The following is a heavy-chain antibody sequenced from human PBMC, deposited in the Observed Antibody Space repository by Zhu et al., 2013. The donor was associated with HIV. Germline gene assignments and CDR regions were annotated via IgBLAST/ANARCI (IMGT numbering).Heavy chain of an antibody. D-gene: IGHD3-3*01. CDR1: GGTFSSYT. V-gene: IGHV1-69*02. CDR3: ARPGTRVTSFGTWVYGTGVRTVPS. CDR2: IIPILGIA. Sequence: QVQLVQSGAEVKKPGSSVKVSCKASGGTFSSYTISWVRQAPGQGLEWMGRIIPILGIANYAQKFQGRVTITADKSTSTAYMELSSLRSEDTAVYYCARPGTRVTSFGTWVYGTGVRTVPSGGR. J-gene: IGHJ2*01.